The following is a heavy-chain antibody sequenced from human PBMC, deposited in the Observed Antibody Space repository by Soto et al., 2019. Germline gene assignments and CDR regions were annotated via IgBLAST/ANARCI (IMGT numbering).Heavy chain of an antibody. CDR3: ARDSGRYYVMDV. V-gene: IGHV4-31*03. Sequence: SETLSLTCTVSGGSISSGGYYWSWIRQHPGKGLEWIGYIYYSGSTYYNPSLKSRVTISVDTSKNQFSLKLSSVTAADTAVYYCARDSGRYYVMDVWGQGSTVTVSS. CDR1: GGSISSGGYY. CDR2: IYYSGST. J-gene: IGHJ6*02. D-gene: IGHD3-10*01.